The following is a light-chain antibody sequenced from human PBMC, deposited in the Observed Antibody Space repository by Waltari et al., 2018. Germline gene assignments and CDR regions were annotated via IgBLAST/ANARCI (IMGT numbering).Light chain of an antibody. V-gene: IGKV2-28*01. CDR1: QSLRHLNGYHY. J-gene: IGKJ2*01. CDR3: MQARQTPFT. Sequence: EIVMTQSPLSLPVTPGEPASISCRSSQSLRHLNGYHYLDWYLQKPGQSPKLLIYLGSFRASGVPGRFSGSGSGTDFTLLISRVEADDVGVYYCMQARQTPFTFGQGTKLEI. CDR2: LGS.